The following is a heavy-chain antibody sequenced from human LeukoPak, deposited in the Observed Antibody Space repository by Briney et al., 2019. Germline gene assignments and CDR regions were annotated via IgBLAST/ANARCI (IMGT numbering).Heavy chain of an antibody. V-gene: IGHV3-30*04. CDR3: ARDGDYDRSYRSGFDY. CDR1: GFTFSTYP. Sequence: GGSLRLSCAASGFTFSTYPIHWVRQAPGKGLEWVAVIADDGKDKHYVESVKGRFTISRDNAKNSLYLQMNSLRAEDTAVYFCARDGDYDRSYRSGFDYWGQGTLVTVSS. D-gene: IGHD1-26*01. J-gene: IGHJ4*02. CDR2: IADDGKDK.